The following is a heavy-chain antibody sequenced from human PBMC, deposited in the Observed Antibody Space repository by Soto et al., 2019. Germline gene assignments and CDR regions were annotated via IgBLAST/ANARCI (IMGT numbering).Heavy chain of an antibody. CDR1: GDTVAIYE. CDR3: GQRGGFGGLPFDY. Sequence: ASVEVSCKACGDTVAIYEMDWVRQAPGQGLEWMGWINPNSGGTNYAQKFQGWVTMTRDTSISTAYMELSRPGTGGTALFFPGQRGGFGGLPFDYWGQGTLVTVSS. CDR2: INPNSGGT. D-gene: IGHD3-16*01. J-gene: IGHJ4*02. V-gene: IGHV1-2*04.